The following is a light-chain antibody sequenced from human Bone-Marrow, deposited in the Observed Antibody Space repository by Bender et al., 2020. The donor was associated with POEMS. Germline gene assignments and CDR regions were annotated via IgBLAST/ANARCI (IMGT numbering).Light chain of an antibody. J-gene: IGLJ3*02. V-gene: IGLV1-47*01. CDR1: SSNIGTDY. CDR2: KNT. CDR3: ASWDGDGSLV. Sequence: QSVLSQPPSASGTPGQRVTIPCSGSSSNIGTDYAYWYQQLPGTAPKLLIYKNTQRPSGVPDRFSGSKSVTSATLAISGLRSEDEGDYYCASWDGDGSLVSGGGTKLTVL.